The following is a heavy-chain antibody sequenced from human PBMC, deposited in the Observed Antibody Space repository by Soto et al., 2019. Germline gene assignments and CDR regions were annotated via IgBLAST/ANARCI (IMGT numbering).Heavy chain of an antibody. D-gene: IGHD2-15*01. Sequence: VELVESGGGLIQPGRSLRLSCAASGFTFDEFSMHWVRQVPGKGPEWVSGISWNNHVIGYAGSVKGRFTISRDNAKNSLFLQMNGLRSEDTALYYCAKDDHCSGGGCYGGFDSWGQGVLVTVSP. CDR2: ISWNNHVI. CDR1: GFTFDEFS. J-gene: IGHJ4*02. CDR3: AKDDHCSGGGCYGGFDS. V-gene: IGHV3-9*01.